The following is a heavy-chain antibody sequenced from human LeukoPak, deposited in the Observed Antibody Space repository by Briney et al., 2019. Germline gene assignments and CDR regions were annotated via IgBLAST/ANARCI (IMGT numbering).Heavy chain of an antibody. CDR1: GGSISSYY. CDR3: ARAQAPEKYYDFWSGYSDAFDI. Sequence: SETLSLTCTVSGGSISSYYWSWIRQPPGKGLEWIGYIYYSGSTNYNPSLKSRVTISVDTSKNQFSLKLSSVTAADTAVYYCARAQAPEKYYDFWSGYSDAFDIWGQGTMVTVSS. CDR2: IYYSGST. V-gene: IGHV4-59*01. D-gene: IGHD3-3*01. J-gene: IGHJ3*02.